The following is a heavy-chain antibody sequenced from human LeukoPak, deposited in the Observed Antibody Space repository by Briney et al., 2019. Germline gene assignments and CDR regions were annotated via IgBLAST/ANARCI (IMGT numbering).Heavy chain of an antibody. D-gene: IGHD6-19*01. CDR2: ISSSSSYT. CDR3: ARGTVAAPNWFDP. V-gene: IGHV3-11*06. J-gene: IGHJ5*02. CDR1: GFTFSDNY. Sequence: GGPLRPPCAASGFTFSDNYMSWIGQAPGKGLEWVSYISSSSSYTNYAASVKGRFTISRDNAKNSLYLQMNSLRAEVTAVYYCARGTVAAPNWFDPWGQGTLVTVSS.